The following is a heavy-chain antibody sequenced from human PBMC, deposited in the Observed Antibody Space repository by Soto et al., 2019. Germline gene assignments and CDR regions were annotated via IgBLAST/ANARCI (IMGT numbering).Heavy chain of an antibody. CDR2: IWHDASSE. CDR3: VRDAGDSVLQAATLEGKLDV. Sequence: GSLRLSCAASGFTFSDLDMHWVRQAPGKGLEWVALIWHDASSEFYTDSVKGRFTISRDNSKNNLYLQMSSLRAEDTAIYYCVRDAGDSVLQAATLEGKLDVWGQGTTVTVSS. J-gene: IGHJ6*02. D-gene: IGHD6-25*01. CDR1: GFTFSDLD. V-gene: IGHV3-33*01.